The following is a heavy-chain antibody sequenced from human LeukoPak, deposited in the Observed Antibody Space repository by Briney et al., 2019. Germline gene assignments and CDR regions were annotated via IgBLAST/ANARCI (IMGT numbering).Heavy chain of an antibody. Sequence: GGSLRLSCAAAGFTFSIYGMTWVRQAPGKGLEWVAVISSSGGSTDYADSVKGRFTISRDNAKNSLYLQMNSLRDEDTAVYYCARDLSRVRGAVDYWGQGTLVTVSS. CDR1: GFTFSIYG. V-gene: IGHV3-23*01. D-gene: IGHD3-10*01. CDR2: ISSSGGST. CDR3: ARDLSRVRGAVDY. J-gene: IGHJ4*02.